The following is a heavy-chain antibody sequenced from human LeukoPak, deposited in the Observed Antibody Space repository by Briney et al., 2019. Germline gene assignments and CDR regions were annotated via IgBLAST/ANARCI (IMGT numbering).Heavy chain of an antibody. CDR3: ARDRMGATLYFDY. Sequence: GGSLRLPCAASGFTFSDYYMSWIRQAPGKGLEWVSYISSSGSTIYYADSVKGRFTISRDNAKNSLYLQMNSLTAEDTAVYYCARDRMGATLYFDYWGQGTLVTVSS. CDR1: GFTFSDYY. D-gene: IGHD1-26*01. CDR2: ISSSGSTI. V-gene: IGHV3-11*01. J-gene: IGHJ4*02.